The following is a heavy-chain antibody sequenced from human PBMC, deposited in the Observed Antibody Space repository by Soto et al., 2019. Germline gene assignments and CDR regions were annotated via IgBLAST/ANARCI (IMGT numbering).Heavy chain of an antibody. D-gene: IGHD6-25*01. CDR1: GFTCSSYA. Sequence: VQLLESEGGLIQPGGSLRLSCVASGFTCSSYAMNWVRQGPGTGLEWVAVIDSDDGKTYYANAVKGRFSISRDNSKNTLFLQMNSLRVEDTATYYWVKAGYTSGLLWGQGTLVTV. J-gene: IGHJ4*02. CDR2: IDSDDGKT. CDR3: VKAGYTSGLL. V-gene: IGHV3-23*01.